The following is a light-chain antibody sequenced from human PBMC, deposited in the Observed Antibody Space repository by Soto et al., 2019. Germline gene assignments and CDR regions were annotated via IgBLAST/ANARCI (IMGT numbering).Light chain of an antibody. CDR1: ISDIGIYNY. J-gene: IGLJ2*01. Sequence: QSALTQPASVSGSPGQSISISCTGTISDIGIYNYVSWYQHHPGKAPKLIIYEVTNRPSGVSNRFSGSKSGNTASLTISGLQADDEADYCCSSYSSDTTPLVFGGGTKLTVL. CDR3: SSYSSDTTPLV. CDR2: EVT. V-gene: IGLV2-14*01.